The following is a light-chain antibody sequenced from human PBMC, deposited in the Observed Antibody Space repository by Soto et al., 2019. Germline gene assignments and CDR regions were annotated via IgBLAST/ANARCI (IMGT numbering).Light chain of an antibody. J-gene: IGLJ2*01. CDR1: SDNIGAGYD. V-gene: IGLV1-40*01. CDR3: QSYDSRLSGSEDVL. CDR2: GNS. Sequence: QSVLTQPPSVSGAPGQRVTISCTGSSDNIGAGYDVHWYQQLPGTAPKLLIYGNSNRPSGVPDRFYGSKSGTSAALAITWLQAEGEADYYCQSYDSRLSGSEDVLFGVVTQLSVL.